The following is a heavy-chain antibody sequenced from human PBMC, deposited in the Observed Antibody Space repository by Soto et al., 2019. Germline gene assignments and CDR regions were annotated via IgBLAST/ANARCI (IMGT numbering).Heavy chain of an antibody. CDR3: ARDLGYCSSTSCPIGAWFDP. Sequence: ASVKVSCKASGYTFTSYAMHWVRQAPGQRLEWMGWINAGNGNTKYSQKFQGRVTITRDTSASTAYMELSSLRSEDTAVYYCARDLGYCSSTSCPIGAWFDPWGQGTLVTVSS. V-gene: IGHV1-3*01. CDR2: INAGNGNT. D-gene: IGHD2-2*01. CDR1: GYTFTSYA. J-gene: IGHJ5*02.